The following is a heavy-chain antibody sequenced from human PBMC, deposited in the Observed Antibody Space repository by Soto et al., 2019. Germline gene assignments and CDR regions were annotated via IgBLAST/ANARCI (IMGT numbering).Heavy chain of an antibody. CDR3: ARVVEMATTERFDP. CDR1: GGSISSGDYY. CDR2: IYYSGST. V-gene: IGHV4-30-4*01. Sequence: SETLSLTCTVSGGSISSGDYYWSWIRQPPGKGLEWIGYIYYSGSTYYNPSLKSRVTISVDTSKNQFSLRLSSVTAADTAVYYCARVVEMATTERFDPWGQGTLVTVSS. J-gene: IGHJ5*02. D-gene: IGHD1-1*01.